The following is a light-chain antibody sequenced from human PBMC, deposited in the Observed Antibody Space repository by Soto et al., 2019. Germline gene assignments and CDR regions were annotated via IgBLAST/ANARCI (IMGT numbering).Light chain of an antibody. V-gene: IGKV1-39*01. J-gene: IGKJ1*01. CDR3: QQNFNFPRT. CDR1: QTIDTY. CDR2: AAS. Sequence: DIQLTQSPSSLSASVGDRVTITCRASQTIDTYLNWYQHKPGKAPKVLIYAASYLQSGVPSRFSGSGSGADFTLTISILQPEDFATYYCQQNFNFPRTFGQGTKVDIK.